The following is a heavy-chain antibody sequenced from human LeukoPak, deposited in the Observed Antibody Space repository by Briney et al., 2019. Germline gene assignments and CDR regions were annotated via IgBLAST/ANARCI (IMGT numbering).Heavy chain of an antibody. Sequence: GESLKISCKGSGYSFTSYWIGWVRQMPGKGLEWMGIIYPGDSDTRYSPSFQGQVTISADKSISTAYLQWSSLKASGTAMYYCARQEGSTSPLDAFDIWGQGTMVTVSS. J-gene: IGHJ3*02. V-gene: IGHV5-51*01. CDR3: ARQEGSTSPLDAFDI. D-gene: IGHD2-2*01. CDR1: GYSFTSYW. CDR2: IYPGDSDT.